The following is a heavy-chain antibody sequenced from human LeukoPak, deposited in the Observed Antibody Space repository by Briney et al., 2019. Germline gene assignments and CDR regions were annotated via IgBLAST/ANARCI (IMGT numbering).Heavy chain of an antibody. J-gene: IGHJ6*03. Sequence: GGSLRLSCAVSGFTFNRYWMSWVRQAPGKGLEWVANIKQDGSEKYYVDSVKGRFTISRDNAKNSLYLQMNSLRAEDTAVYFCARYADSYYYYYMDVWGKGTTVTVSS. CDR1: GFTFNRYW. D-gene: IGHD2-2*01. CDR2: IKQDGSEK. CDR3: ARYADSYYYYYMDV. V-gene: IGHV3-7*01.